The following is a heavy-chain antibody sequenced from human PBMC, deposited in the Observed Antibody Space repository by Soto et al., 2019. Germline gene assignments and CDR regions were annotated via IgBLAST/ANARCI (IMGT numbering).Heavy chain of an antibody. Sequence: PVESLKISCKGSGYSFTSYWIGWVRQMPGKGLEWMGIIYPGDSDTRYSPSFQGQVTISADKSISTAYLQWSSLKASDTAMYYCARTGYCSGGSCYSGVYYYYGMDVWGQGTTVTVSS. D-gene: IGHD2-15*01. CDR2: IYPGDSDT. V-gene: IGHV5-51*01. CDR1: GYSFTSYW. CDR3: ARTGYCSGGSCYSGVYYYYGMDV. J-gene: IGHJ6*02.